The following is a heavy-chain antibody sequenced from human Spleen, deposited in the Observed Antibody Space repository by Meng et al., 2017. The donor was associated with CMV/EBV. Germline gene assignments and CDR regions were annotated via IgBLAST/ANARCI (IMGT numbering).Heavy chain of an antibody. CDR1: GFTFSSYA. CDR2: ISYDGSNK. CDR3: ARDSSAVHNWLDS. J-gene: IGHJ5*01. V-gene: IGHV3-30-3*01. D-gene: IGHD1-26*01. Sequence: ALRLSCAASGFTFSSYAMHWVRQAPGKGLEWVAVISYDGSNKYYADSVKGRFTISRDNAKNSLFLQMNSLRVEDTAVYYCARDSSAVHNWLDSWGQGTLVTVSS.